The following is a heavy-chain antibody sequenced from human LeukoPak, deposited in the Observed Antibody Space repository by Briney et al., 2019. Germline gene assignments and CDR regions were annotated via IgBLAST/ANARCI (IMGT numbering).Heavy chain of an antibody. D-gene: IGHD6-19*01. V-gene: IGHV3-9*01. J-gene: IGHJ4*02. Sequence: PGRSLRLSCAASGFTFDDYAMHWVRQAPGKGLEWVSGISWNSGSIGYADSVKGRFTISRDNAKNSLFLQMTSLTAEDTAIYYCGREKPAGAVALEYWGQGTLVAVSS. CDR3: GREKPAGAVALEY. CDR1: GFTFDDYA. CDR2: ISWNSGSI.